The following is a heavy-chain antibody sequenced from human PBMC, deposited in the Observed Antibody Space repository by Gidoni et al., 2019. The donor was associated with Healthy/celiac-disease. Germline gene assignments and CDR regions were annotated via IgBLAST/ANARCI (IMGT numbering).Heavy chain of an antibody. J-gene: IGHJ6*02. CDR3: AKLLGGVGYYYGMDV. CDR1: GFTFSSYA. Sequence: EVQLLESGGGLVQPGGSLRLSCAASGFTFSSYAMSWVRQAPGKGLEWVSASSGSGGSTYYADSVKGRFTISRDNSKNTLYLQMNSLRAEDTAVYYCAKLLGGVGYYYGMDVWGQGTTVTVSS. V-gene: IGHV3-23*01. D-gene: IGHD3-3*01. CDR2: SSGSGGST.